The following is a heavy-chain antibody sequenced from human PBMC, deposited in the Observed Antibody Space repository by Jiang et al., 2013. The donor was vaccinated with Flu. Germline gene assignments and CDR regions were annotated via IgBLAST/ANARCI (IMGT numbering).Heavy chain of an antibody. CDR1: GYSFTSYW. CDR2: IDPSDSYS. CDR3: ARRVGLYSSGRGPFDF. J-gene: IGHJ4*02. Sequence: SLRISCKGSGYSFTSYWINWVRQMPGKGLEWMGRIDPSDSYSNYSPSFQGRVTFSADKSINTAYLQWTSLKASDTAMYYCARRVGLYSSGRGPFDFWGQGTLVTVSS. D-gene: IGHD3-22*01. V-gene: IGHV5-10-1*04.